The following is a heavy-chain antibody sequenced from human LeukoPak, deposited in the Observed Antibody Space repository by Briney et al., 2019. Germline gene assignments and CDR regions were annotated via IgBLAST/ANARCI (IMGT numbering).Heavy chain of an antibody. Sequence: GGSLRLSCEASGITFNDNWMSWVRQAPGKGLEWVANIKEDGSVKYYVDSVKGRFSISRDNAKSSLYLQMSSLRAEDTAVYYCARDVWTYSGEAFDYWGQGALVTVSS. CDR1: GITFNDNW. D-gene: IGHD5-12*01. CDR3: ARDVWTYSGEAFDY. CDR2: IKEDGSVK. J-gene: IGHJ4*02. V-gene: IGHV3-7*01.